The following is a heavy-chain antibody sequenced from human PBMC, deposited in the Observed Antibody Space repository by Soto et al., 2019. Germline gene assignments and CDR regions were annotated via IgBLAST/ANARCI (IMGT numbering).Heavy chain of an antibody. V-gene: IGHV3-11*06. CDR1: GFTFSDYY. CDR2: ISSSSGST. CDR3: ARDRGGYDRLYYYHGMDV. Sequence: PGGSLRLSCAASGFTFSDYYMSWIRQAPGKGLEYISYISSSSGSTNYADSEKGRFTISRDNAKNSLYLQMSSLRAEDTAVYYCARDRGGYDRLYYYHGMDVWGQGTTVTVSS. D-gene: IGHD5-12*01. J-gene: IGHJ6*02.